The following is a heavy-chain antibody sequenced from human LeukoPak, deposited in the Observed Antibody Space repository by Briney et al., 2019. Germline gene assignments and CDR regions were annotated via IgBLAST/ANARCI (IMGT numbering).Heavy chain of an antibody. CDR3: ARSCSSTSCYTTRFDP. CDR1: GGSISSGGYY. V-gene: IGHV4-31*03. D-gene: IGHD2-2*02. CDR2: IYYSGST. Sequence: SGTLSLTCTVSGGSISSGGYYWSWIRQHPGKGLEWIGYIYYSGSTYFNPSLKSRVTISVDTSKNQFSLKLSSVTAADTAVYYCARSCSSTSCYTTRFDPWGQGTLVTVSS. J-gene: IGHJ5*02.